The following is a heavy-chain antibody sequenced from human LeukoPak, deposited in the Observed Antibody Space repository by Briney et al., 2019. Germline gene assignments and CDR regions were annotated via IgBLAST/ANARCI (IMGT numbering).Heavy chain of an antibody. CDR3: ARDRPDTTSPTTVGRFDP. CDR1: GDSISSGGYY. J-gene: IGHJ5*02. CDR2: IYSTGTT. Sequence: SETLSLTCSVSGDSISSGGYYWHWIRQHPEKGLEWIGYIYSTGTTYYNPSLTSRLTMSLDTSKNQFSLKVTSVTAADTAVYFCARDRPDTTSPTTVGRFDPWGQGTLVTVST. D-gene: IGHD1-26*01. V-gene: IGHV4-31*03.